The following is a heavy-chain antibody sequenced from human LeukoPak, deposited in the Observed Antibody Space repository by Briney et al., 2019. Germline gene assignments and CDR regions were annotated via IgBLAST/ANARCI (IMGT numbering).Heavy chain of an antibody. J-gene: IGHJ4*02. V-gene: IGHV1-46*01. CDR1: GYTFTSYY. CDR2: INPSGGST. CDR3: ARDQSPYYYDSSGYSY. Sequence: ASVKVSCKASGYTFTSYYMHWVRQASGQGLEWMGIINPSGGSTSYAQKFQGRVTMTRDTSTSTAYMELRSLRSDDTAVYYCARDQSPYYYDSSGYSYWGQGTLVTVSS. D-gene: IGHD3-22*01.